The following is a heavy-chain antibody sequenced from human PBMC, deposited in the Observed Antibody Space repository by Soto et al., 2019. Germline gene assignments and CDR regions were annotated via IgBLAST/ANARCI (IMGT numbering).Heavy chain of an antibody. Sequence: GGSLRLSCAASGFTFSSYGMHWVRQAPGKGLEWVALISYDGSNEYYADSVKGRFAISRDNSKNTLYLQMNSLRAEDTAVYYCAKDYVAGLTVPGGYWYGMDVWGQGTTVTVSS. CDR2: ISYDGSNE. V-gene: IGHV3-30*18. CDR3: AKDYVAGLTVPGGYWYGMDV. D-gene: IGHD6-19*01. CDR1: GFTFSSYG. J-gene: IGHJ6*02.